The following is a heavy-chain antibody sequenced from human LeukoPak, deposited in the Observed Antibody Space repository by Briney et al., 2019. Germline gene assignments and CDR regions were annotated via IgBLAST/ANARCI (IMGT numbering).Heavy chain of an antibody. J-gene: IGHJ6*02. CDR1: GYTFTSYY. CDR2: INPSGGST. V-gene: IGHV1-46*01. Sequence: VASVKVSCKASGYTFTSYYMHWVRQAPGQGLEWMGIINPSGGSTSYAQKIPGRVTMTRDTSTSTVYMELSSLRSEDTAVYYCARDPYSYYYGMDVWGQGTTVTVSS. CDR3: ARDPYSYYYGMDV.